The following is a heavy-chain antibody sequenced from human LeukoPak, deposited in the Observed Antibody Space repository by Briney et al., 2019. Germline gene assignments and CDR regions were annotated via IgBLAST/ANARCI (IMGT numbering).Heavy chain of an antibody. D-gene: IGHD1-26*01. Sequence: GGSLRLSCVASGFTFSSYAMSWVRQAPGKGLEWVSAISGSGGSTYYADSVKGRFTISRDNSKNTLYLQMNSLRAEDTAVYYCAKGSGVGAIRSGFDYWGQGTLVTVSS. CDR2: ISGSGGST. CDR1: GFTFSSYA. J-gene: IGHJ4*02. V-gene: IGHV3-23*01. CDR3: AKGSGVGAIRSGFDY.